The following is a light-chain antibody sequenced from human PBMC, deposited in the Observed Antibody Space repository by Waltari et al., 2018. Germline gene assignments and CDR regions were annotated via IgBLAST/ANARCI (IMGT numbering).Light chain of an antibody. Sequence: QSALTQPPSASGSPGQSVTISCTGTSSDVGGLNHVSWYQQHPGKAPKLIIFEVTKRPSGVPDRFSGSKSGNTASLTVSGLQSEDEADYYCSSYGGNNNILFGGGTKLSVL. CDR3: SSYGGNNNIL. V-gene: IGLV2-8*01. CDR1: SSDVGGLNH. CDR2: EVT. J-gene: IGLJ2*01.